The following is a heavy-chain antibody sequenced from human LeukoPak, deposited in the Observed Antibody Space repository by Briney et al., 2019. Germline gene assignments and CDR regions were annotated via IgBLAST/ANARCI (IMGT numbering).Heavy chain of an antibody. CDR3: AKGFGWARRLNGMDV. V-gene: IGHV3-43*01. D-gene: IGHD3-16*01. Sequence: GGSLRLSCAASGFTFDDYTMPWVRQAPGKGLEWVSLISWDGGSTYYADSVKGRFTISRDNSKNSLYLQMNSLRTEDTALYYCAKGFGWARRLNGMDVWGQGTTVTVSS. J-gene: IGHJ6*02. CDR1: GFTFDDYT. CDR2: ISWDGGST.